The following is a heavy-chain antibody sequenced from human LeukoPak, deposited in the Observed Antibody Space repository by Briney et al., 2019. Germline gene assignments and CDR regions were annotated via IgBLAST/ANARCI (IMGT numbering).Heavy chain of an antibody. CDR2: ISGSGTI. J-gene: IGHJ5*02. Sequence: TSETLSLTCTVSGGSINSYWSWIRQPAGKGLEWIGRISGSGTITYNPALQRRLSISIDTSKNQFSLKLMSVTAADTAVYYCARDSGTTGEVKFDPWGQGTLVTVSS. CDR3: ARDSGTTGEVKFDP. CDR1: GGSINSY. D-gene: IGHD3-10*01. V-gene: IGHV4-4*07.